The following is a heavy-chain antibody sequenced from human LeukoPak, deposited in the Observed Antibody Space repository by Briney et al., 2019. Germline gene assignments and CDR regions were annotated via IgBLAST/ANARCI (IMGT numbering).Heavy chain of an antibody. CDR2: IHHSGST. Sequence: ASETLSLTCTVSGGSISGYYWSWIRQPPGKGLEWIGYIHHSGSTNYNPSLKSRVTISVDKSKNQFSLKMSSVTAADTAVYNCARAGYSYAYGYYFGYWGQGTLVTVSS. J-gene: IGHJ4*02. CDR1: GGSISGYY. CDR3: ARAGYSYAYGYYFGY. D-gene: IGHD5-18*01. V-gene: IGHV4-59*01.